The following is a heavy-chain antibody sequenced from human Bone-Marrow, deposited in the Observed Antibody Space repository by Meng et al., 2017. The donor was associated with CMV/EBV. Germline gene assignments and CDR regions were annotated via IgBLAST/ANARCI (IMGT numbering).Heavy chain of an antibody. D-gene: IGHD6-6*01. CDR2: ISAYNGNT. V-gene: IGHV1-18*04. Sequence: ASVKVSCKASGYTFTGYYMHWVRQAPGQGLEWMGWISAYNGNTNYAQKLQGRVTMTTDTSTSTAYMELRSLRSDDTAVYYCARAARPRFRFDPWGQGNLVNVAS. CDR3: ARAARPRFRFDP. CDR1: GYTFTGYY. J-gene: IGHJ5*02.